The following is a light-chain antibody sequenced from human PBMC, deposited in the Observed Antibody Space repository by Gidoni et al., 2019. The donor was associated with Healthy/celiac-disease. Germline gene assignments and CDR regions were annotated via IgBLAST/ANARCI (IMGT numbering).Light chain of an antibody. CDR3: QQRSNWPPLT. J-gene: IGKJ4*01. CDR2: DAS. Sequence: ETVLTPSPATLSLSPGERAPLACRASQSVSSYLAWYQQKPGQAPRLLIYDASNRATGIPARFSGSGSGTDFTLTISGLEPEDFAVYYCQQRSNWPPLTFGGGTKVEIK. CDR1: QSVSSY. V-gene: IGKV3-11*01.